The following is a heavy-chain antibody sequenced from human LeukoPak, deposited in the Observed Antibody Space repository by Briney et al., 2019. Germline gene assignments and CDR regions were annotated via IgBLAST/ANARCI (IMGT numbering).Heavy chain of an antibody. CDR2: INSDGSST. V-gene: IGHV3-74*01. D-gene: IGHD3-3*01. CDR1: GFTFSSYW. Sequence: GGSLRLSCAASGFTFSSYWMHWVRQAPGKGLVWVSRINSDGSSTSYADSVKGRFTISRDNAKNTLYLQMNSLRAEDTAVYYCARDAYSVTIFGVGPIDYWGQGTLVTVSS. CDR3: ARDAYSVTIFGVGPIDY. J-gene: IGHJ4*02.